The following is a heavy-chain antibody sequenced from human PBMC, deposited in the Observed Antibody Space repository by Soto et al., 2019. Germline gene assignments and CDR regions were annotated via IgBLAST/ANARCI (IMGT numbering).Heavy chain of an antibody. CDR2: IYWDNDR. Sequence: QITLKETGPLLVEPTQTLTLTCSFSGFSLTTGGVGVGWLRQAPGKALECLGIIYWDNDRRYNPSLKERLTIIKDTSKNQVVLTMTCMEPVDTATYYCAHLVPYSSYWDVGWFDNWGQGTLVTDS. CDR1: GFSLTTGGVG. CDR3: AHLVPYSSYWDVGWFDN. V-gene: IGHV2-5*02. J-gene: IGHJ5*02. D-gene: IGHD2-21*01.